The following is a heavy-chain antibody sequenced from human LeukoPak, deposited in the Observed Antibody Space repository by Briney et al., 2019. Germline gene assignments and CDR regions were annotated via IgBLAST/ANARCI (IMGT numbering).Heavy chain of an antibody. D-gene: IGHD1-7*01. J-gene: IGHJ4*02. CDR2: IFTSGIA. CDR3: ARGGDNWNSNFDY. Sequence: SETLSLTCTVSGGSIGIYYWNWIRQPAGKGLEWIGRIFTSGIANYNPSLKSRVTMSVDTSKNQFSLNLSSVTAADTAVYYCARGGDNWNSNFDYWGQGTLVTVSS. V-gene: IGHV4-4*07. CDR1: GGSIGIYY.